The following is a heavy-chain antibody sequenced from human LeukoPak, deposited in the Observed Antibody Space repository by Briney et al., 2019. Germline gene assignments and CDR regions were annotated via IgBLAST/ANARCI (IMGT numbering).Heavy chain of an antibody. CDR3: ARAVLSSWPYYYYYGMDV. J-gene: IGHJ6*02. D-gene: IGHD6-13*01. V-gene: IGHV3-21*03. CDR2: ISSSSSYI. CDR1: GFTFSSYS. Sequence: GGSLRLSCAASGFTFSSYSMNWVRQAPGKGLEWVSSISSSSSYIYYADSVKGRFTTSRDNAKNSLYLQMNSLRAEDTAVYYCARAVLSSWPYYYYYGMDVWGQGTTVTVSS.